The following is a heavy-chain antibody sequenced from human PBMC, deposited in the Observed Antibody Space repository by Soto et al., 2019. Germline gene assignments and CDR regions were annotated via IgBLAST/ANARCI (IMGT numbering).Heavy chain of an antibody. CDR3: ARELTTVTKRFKGENYYYYMDV. J-gene: IGHJ6*03. CDR1: GGTFSSYT. CDR2: IIPILGIA. D-gene: IGHD4-17*01. V-gene: IGHV1-69*08. Sequence: QVQLVQSGAEVKKPGSSVKVSCKASGGTFSSYTISWVRQAPGQGLEWMGRIIPILGIANYAQKFQGRVTITADKSTSTAYMELSSLRSEDTAVYYCARELTTVTKRFKGENYYYYMDVWGKGTTVTVSS.